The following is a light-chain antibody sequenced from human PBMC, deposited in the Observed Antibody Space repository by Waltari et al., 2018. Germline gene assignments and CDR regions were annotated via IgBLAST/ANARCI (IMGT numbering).Light chain of an antibody. CDR3: GSYTTRATHV. J-gene: IGLJ1*01. CDR1: SSDVGGYNY. Sequence: QSALTQPASVSGSPGQAITIPCPGTSSDVGGYNYASWYHHHPGTTPKLIIFDVNRRPSGVSHRFSGSKSGNTASLTISGLQAEDEADYYCGSYTTRATHVFGIGTKVTVL. V-gene: IGLV2-14*03. CDR2: DVN.